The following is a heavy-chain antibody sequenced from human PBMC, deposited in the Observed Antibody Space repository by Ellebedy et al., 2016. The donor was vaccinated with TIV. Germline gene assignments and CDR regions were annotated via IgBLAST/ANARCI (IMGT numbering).Heavy chain of an antibody. D-gene: IGHD3-16*01. CDR2: VADDGNAK. CDR1: GFTFSRFG. V-gene: IGHV3-30*03. CDR3: AREAAWGQWYYDL. Sequence: PGGSLRLSRAASGFTFSRFGMHWVRQAPGKGLEWVAVVADDGNAKVYADSVKGRFTISRDNSKTTLYMQMNGLRPEDTAVYYCAREAAWGQWYYDLWGRGTLVTVSS. J-gene: IGHJ2*01.